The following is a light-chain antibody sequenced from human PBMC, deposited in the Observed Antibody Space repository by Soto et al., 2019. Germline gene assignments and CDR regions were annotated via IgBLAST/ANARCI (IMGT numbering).Light chain of an antibody. J-gene: IGLJ1*01. CDR1: DSDIGGYDH. CDR3: SSHTSGTALV. CDR2: DVT. V-gene: IGLV2-14*03. Sequence: QSALTQPASVSASPGQSIAISCTGTDSDIGGYDHVSWYQQHPGKAPKLLIYDVTNRPSGVSSRFSGSKAGRTAPLTISGLQTEDEADYYCSSHTSGTALVFGTGTKLTVL.